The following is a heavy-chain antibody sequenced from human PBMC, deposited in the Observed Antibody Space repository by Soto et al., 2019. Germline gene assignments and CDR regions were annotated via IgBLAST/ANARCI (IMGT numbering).Heavy chain of an antibody. Sequence: PVGSLRLSCEASRFTFSNFAMSWVRQAPGKGLEWISTIGVTAGSTYYTDSVRGRFTISRDNSKNTLYLEMNSLRAEDTALYCAKVMYTWNDVAAFDSCGQRTLVTVSS. CDR1: RFTFSNFA. J-gene: IGHJ4*02. CDR3: AKVMYTWNDVAAFDS. CDR2: IGVTAGST. D-gene: IGHD1-1*01. V-gene: IGHV3-23*01.